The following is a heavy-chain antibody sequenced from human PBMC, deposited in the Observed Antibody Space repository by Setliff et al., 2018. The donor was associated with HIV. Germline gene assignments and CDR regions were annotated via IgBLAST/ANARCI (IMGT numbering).Heavy chain of an antibody. CDR2: VSYDAERK. Sequence: GGSLRLSCAASGFIVSSNYMSWVRQAPGKGLEWVAVVSYDAERKYYADSVKGRFTISRDTSKNTLYLQMNSLRPEDTAVYYCARERFWSGYYNAKLGYNWFDPWGQGTLVTVSS. V-gene: IGHV3-30*03. D-gene: IGHD3-3*01. CDR1: GFIVSSNY. CDR3: ARERFWSGYYNAKLGYNWFDP. J-gene: IGHJ5*02.